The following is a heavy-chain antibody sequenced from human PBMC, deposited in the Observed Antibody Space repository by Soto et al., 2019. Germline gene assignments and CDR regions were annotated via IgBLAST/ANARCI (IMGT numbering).Heavy chain of an antibody. CDR2: INPNSGGT. J-gene: IGHJ5*02. V-gene: IGHV1-2*02. Sequence: QVQLVQSGAEVKKPGASVKVSCKASGYTFTGYYMHWVRQAPGQGLEWMGWINPNSGGTNYAQKFQGRVTMTRNTSISTAYMELSRLRSDDTAVYYCARGRRSGYDVSTADNWFDPWGQGTLVTVSS. D-gene: IGHD3-22*01. CDR1: GYTFTGYY. CDR3: ARGRRSGYDVSTADNWFDP.